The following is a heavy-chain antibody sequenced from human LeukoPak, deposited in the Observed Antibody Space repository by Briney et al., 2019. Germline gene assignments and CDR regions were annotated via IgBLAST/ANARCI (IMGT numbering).Heavy chain of an antibody. Sequence: GGSLRLSCAASGFPFTIYAMSWVRQAPGKGLEWVSSIGGSSTYYADFVKGRFTISRDTSKNTMDLQMNSLRAEDTAIYYCAKYRGFGDSYDSWGQGTLVTVSS. CDR1: GFPFTIYA. V-gene: IGHV3-23*01. CDR2: IGGSST. J-gene: IGHJ4*02. D-gene: IGHD3-10*01. CDR3: AKYRGFGDSYDS.